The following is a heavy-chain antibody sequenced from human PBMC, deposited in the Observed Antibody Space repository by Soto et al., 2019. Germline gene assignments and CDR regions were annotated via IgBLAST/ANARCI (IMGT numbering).Heavy chain of an antibody. CDR1: GFTFSNYV. CDR2: ISGSGDNT. Sequence: GGSLRLSCAASGFTFSNYVMSWVRQAPGKGLEWVSSISGSGDNTYYADSVKGRFTISRDNAKNSLYLQMNSLRAEDTAVYYCARVDIVVVVAAPSHYYYMDVWGKGTTVTVSS. J-gene: IGHJ6*03. D-gene: IGHD2-15*01. CDR3: ARVDIVVVVAAPSHYYYMDV. V-gene: IGHV3-23*01.